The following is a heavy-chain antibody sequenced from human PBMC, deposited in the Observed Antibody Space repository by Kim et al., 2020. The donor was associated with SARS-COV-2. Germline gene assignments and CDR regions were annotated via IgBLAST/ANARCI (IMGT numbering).Heavy chain of an antibody. CDR3: ARVFAN. J-gene: IGHJ1*01. D-gene: IGHD3-3*01. Sequence: GGSLRLSCEGSGFTFSSFYMTWVRQARGKGLEWIAVIKDSGDTEYADSVKGRFTVSRDNAKNSVSLQMSSLRDEDTAVYYCARVFANWGQGTQVTVSS. CDR2: IKDSGDT. CDR1: GFTFSSFY. V-gene: IGHV3-11*06.